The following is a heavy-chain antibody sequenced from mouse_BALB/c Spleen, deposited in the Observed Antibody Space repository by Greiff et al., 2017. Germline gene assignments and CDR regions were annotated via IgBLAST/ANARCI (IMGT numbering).Heavy chain of an antibody. D-gene: IGHD2-1*01. CDR2: INPSSGYT. Sequence: VQLQQSAAELARPGASVKMSCKASGYTFTSYTMHWVKQRPGQGLEWIGYINPSSGYTEYNQKFKDKTTLTADKSSSTAYMQLSSLTSEDSAVYYCATLYGNYVGYWGQGTTLTVSS. CDR3: ATLYGNYVGY. V-gene: IGHV1-4*02. J-gene: IGHJ2*01. CDR1: GYTFTSYT.